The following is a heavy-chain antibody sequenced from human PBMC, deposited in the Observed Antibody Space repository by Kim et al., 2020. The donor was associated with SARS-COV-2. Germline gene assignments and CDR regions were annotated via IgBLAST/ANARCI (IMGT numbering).Heavy chain of an antibody. Sequence: SETLSLTCTVSGDSVSSGSYYWSWIRQPPGKGLEWIGYIYYSGSTNYNPSLKSRVTISVDTSKNQFSLKLSSVTAADTAVYYCASRSGSRVDYWGQGTLVTVSS. CDR2: IYYSGST. J-gene: IGHJ4*02. CDR3: ASRSGSRVDY. V-gene: IGHV4-61*01. CDR1: GDSVSSGSYY. D-gene: IGHD5-12*01.